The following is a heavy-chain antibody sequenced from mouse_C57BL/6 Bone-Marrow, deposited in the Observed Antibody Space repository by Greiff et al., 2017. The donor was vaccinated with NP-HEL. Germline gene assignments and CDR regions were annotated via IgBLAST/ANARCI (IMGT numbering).Heavy chain of an antibody. V-gene: IGHV5-6*01. Sequence: EVPGVESGGDLVKPGGSLKLSCAASGFTFRSYGMSWVRQTPDKRLEWVATISSGGSYTYYPDSVKGRFTISRDNAKNTLYLQMSSLKSEDTAMYYCARHYYSNYFDYWGQGTTLTVSS. D-gene: IGHD2-5*01. CDR2: ISSGGSYT. J-gene: IGHJ2*01. CDR3: ARHYYSNYFDY. CDR1: GFTFRSYG.